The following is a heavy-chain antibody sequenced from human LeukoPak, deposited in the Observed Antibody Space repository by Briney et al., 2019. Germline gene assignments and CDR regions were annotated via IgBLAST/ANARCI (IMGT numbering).Heavy chain of an antibody. D-gene: IGHD6-13*01. CDR3: ARGGWQQLVQSWFDP. CDR1: GGTFSSYA. J-gene: IGHJ5*02. CDR2: IIPIFGTA. Sequence: SVKVSCKASGGTFSSYAISWVRQAPGQGLEWMGGIIPIFGTANYAQKFQGRVTITTDESTSTAYMELSSLRSEDTAVYYCARGGWQQLVQSWFDPWGQGTLVTVSP. V-gene: IGHV1-69*05.